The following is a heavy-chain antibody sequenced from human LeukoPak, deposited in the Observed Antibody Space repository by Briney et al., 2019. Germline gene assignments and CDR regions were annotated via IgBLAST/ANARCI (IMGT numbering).Heavy chain of an antibody. CDR2: IYPADSDT. J-gene: IGHJ4*02. CDR3: ARLEGIGVSGTYS. V-gene: IGHV5-51*01. CDR1: GCSFTKYW. Sequence: GGALQISFQGSGCSFTKYWIGWVRPMPGKGLEWMGIIYPADSDTRYSPSFQGQVTISVDKSISTAYLQWSSLKASDTAMYYCARLEGIGVSGTYSWGQGTLVTVSS. D-gene: IGHD6-13*01.